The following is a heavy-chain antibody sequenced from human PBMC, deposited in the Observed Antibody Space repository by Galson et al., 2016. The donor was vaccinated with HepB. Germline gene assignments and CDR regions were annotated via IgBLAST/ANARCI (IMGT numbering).Heavy chain of an antibody. V-gene: IGHV3-23*01. Sequence: SLRLSCAASGFTFSNYAMSWVRQAPGKGLEWVSSINIGGDSTYYADSVKGRFTISRDTSKNTVYLQMNSLRAEDTALYYCAKDSPYSSGWSTYWGQGTLVTVSS. CDR2: INIGGDST. CDR3: AKDSPYSSGWSTY. J-gene: IGHJ4*02. CDR1: GFTFSNYA. D-gene: IGHD6-19*01.